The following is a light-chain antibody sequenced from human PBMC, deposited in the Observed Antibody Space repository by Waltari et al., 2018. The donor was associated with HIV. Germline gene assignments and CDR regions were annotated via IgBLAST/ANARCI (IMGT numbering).Light chain of an antibody. CDR1: ASVSNY. J-gene: IGKJ5*01. CDR2: DAS. V-gene: IGKV3-11*01. CDR3: QQRNNWPPEVS. Sequence: VLTQSPASLSLSPGDRATLSCRASASVSNYLAWYQHKPGQAPRLLIYDASIRATGIPARFSGSGSRTDFTLTISSLEPEDFALYYCQQRNNWPPEVSFGQGTRLEIK.